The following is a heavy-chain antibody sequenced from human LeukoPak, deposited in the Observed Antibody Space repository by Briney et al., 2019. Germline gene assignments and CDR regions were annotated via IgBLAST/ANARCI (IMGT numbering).Heavy chain of an antibody. Sequence: MPSETLSLTCAVYGGSFSGYYWSWIRQPPGKGLEWIGEINHSGSTNYNPSLKSRVTISVDTSKNQFSLKLSSVTAADTAVYYCARDYDFWSGYPYYYYYGMDVWGQGTTVTVSS. J-gene: IGHJ6*02. CDR3: ARDYDFWSGYPYYYYYGMDV. V-gene: IGHV4-34*01. CDR2: INHSGST. CDR1: GGSFSGYY. D-gene: IGHD3-3*01.